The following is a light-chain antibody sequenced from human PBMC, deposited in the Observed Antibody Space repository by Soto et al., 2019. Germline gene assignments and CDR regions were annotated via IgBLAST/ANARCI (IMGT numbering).Light chain of an antibody. J-gene: IGKJ2*01. Sequence: EIVLTQSPGTLSLSPGERATLSCRASQRVSSSYFAWYQKKPGQAPRLLIYGASRRATDIPDRFTGSGSGTDFTLTITRLEPEDFAVYYCQQYEAFGQGTKLEIK. CDR3: QQYEA. CDR2: GAS. CDR1: QRVSSSY. V-gene: IGKV3-20*01.